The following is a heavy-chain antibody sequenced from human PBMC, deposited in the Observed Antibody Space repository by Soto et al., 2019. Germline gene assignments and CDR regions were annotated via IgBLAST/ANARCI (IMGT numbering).Heavy chain of an antibody. CDR2: IYDSGST. D-gene: IGHD4-4*01. CDR3: ARAGYRNYGDV. J-gene: IGHJ6*02. Sequence: QLQLQESGPGLVKPSETLSLTCTVSGGSVSSGSYFWSWIRQPPGKELEWIGHIYDSGSTNYNHSLKSRVIISINTSKNQFSLKLSSVTAADTAVYYCARAGYRNYGDVWGQGTTVTVSS. V-gene: IGHV4-61*01. CDR1: GGSVSSGSYF.